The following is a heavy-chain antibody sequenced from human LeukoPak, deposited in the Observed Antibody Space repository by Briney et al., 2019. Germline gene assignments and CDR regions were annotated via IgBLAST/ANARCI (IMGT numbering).Heavy chain of an antibody. CDR1: GYTFTGYY. J-gene: IGHJ4*02. CDR3: ATAMFGSSQY. Sequence: GASVKVSCKASGYTFTGYYMHWVRQAPGQGLEWMGWINPNSGGTNYAQKFQGRVTMTRDTSISTAYMELSSLRSEDTAVYYCATAMFGSSQYWGQGTLVTVSS. V-gene: IGHV1-2*02. CDR2: INPNSGGT. D-gene: IGHD3-10*02.